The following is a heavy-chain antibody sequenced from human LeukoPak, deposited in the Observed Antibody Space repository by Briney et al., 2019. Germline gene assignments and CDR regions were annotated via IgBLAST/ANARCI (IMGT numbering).Heavy chain of an antibody. D-gene: IGHD1-14*01. V-gene: IGHV3-7*01. J-gene: IGHJ4*02. CDR1: GFTFSSSW. Sequence: PGGSLRLSCAASGFTFSSSWMTWVRQAPGKGLEWVANIKPDGNAKNYVDYVKGRFTISRDNAKNSLYLQLNSLRADDTAVYYCARDRAYNTFDYWGQGTLVAAS. CDR3: ARDRAYNTFDY. CDR2: IKPDGNAK.